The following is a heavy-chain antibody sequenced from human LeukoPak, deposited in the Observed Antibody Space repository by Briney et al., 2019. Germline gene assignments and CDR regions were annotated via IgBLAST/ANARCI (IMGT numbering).Heavy chain of an antibody. V-gene: IGHV1-46*01. CDR3: AIVVVPAAFDP. CDR1: GYTFTSYY. J-gene: IGHJ5*02. Sequence: ASVKVSCKASGYTFTSYYMHWVRQAPGQGLEWMGIINPSGGSTTYAQKFQGRVTLTRDSSTSTVYMDLSSLRSKDTAVYYCAIVVVPAAFDPWGQGTLVTVSS. CDR2: INPSGGST. D-gene: IGHD2-2*01.